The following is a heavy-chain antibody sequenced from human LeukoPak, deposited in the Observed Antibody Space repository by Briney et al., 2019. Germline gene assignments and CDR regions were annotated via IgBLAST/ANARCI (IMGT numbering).Heavy chain of an antibody. CDR3: ALVTTVYIDY. V-gene: IGHV3-48*01. Sequence: GGSLRLSCAASGFTFSSYNMNWVRQAPGKGLECVSYITSSGTTIYYADSVKGRFTISRDNSKNTLYLQMNSLRAEDTAVYYCALVTTVYIDYWGQGTLVTVSS. CDR1: GFTFSSYN. D-gene: IGHD4-17*01. J-gene: IGHJ4*02. CDR2: ITSSGTTI.